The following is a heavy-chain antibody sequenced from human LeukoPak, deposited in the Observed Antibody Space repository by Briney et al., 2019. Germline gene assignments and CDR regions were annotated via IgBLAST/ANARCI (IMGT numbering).Heavy chain of an antibody. D-gene: IGHD2-8*01. J-gene: IGHJ6*02. CDR1: GFTVSSNY. CDR3: ARQNGNLRYAMDV. CDR2: THIDGSI. Sequence: PGGSLRLSCAASGFTVSSNYMGWVRQAPGKGLEWVSLTHIDGSIHYADSVKGRFTISRDNAKNSLYLQMNSLRTEDTAVYYCARQNGNLRYAMDVWGQGTTVSVS. V-gene: IGHV3-66*04.